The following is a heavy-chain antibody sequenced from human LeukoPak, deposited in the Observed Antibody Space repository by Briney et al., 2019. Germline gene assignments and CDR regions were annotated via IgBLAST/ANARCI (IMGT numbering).Heavy chain of an antibody. CDR1: GFTFSSYA. J-gene: IGHJ4*02. CDR2: ISGSGGST. Sequence: GGSLRLSCAASGFTFSSYAMSWVRQAPGKGLEWVSTISGSGGSTYYADSVKGRFTISRDNSKNTLYLQMNSLRAEDTAVYYCAKLGTRGFYFEYWGQGTLVTVSS. D-gene: IGHD3-16*01. CDR3: AKLGTRGFYFEY. V-gene: IGHV3-23*01.